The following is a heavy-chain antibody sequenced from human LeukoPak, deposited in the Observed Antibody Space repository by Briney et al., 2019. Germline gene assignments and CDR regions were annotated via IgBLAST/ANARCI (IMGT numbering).Heavy chain of an antibody. V-gene: IGHV3-30-3*01. CDR2: ISYDGSNK. D-gene: IGHD3-10*01. CDR3: AKAGLNITMVRGVQPPSPLDY. CDR1: GFTFSSYA. Sequence: PGGSLRLSCAASGFTFSSYAMHWVRQAPGKGLEWVAVISYDGSNKYYADSVKGRFTISRDNSKNTLYLQMNSLRAEDTAVYYCAKAGLNITMVRGVQPPSPLDYWGQGTLVTVSS. J-gene: IGHJ4*02.